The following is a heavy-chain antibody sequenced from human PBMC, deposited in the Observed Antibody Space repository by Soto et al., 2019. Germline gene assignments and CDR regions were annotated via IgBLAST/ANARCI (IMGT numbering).Heavy chain of an antibody. CDR2: ISWNSGSI. J-gene: IGHJ6*03. CDR1: GFTFDDYA. Sequence: EVQLVESGGGLVQPGRSLRLSCAASGFTFDDYAMHWVRQAPGKGLEWVSGISWNSGSIGYADSVKGRFTISRDNAKNSLYLQMNSLRAEDTALYYCAKGRVTYYYCSGSYAGHNPEPYYYYYYMDVWGNGTTVTVSS. V-gene: IGHV3-9*01. D-gene: IGHD3-10*01. CDR3: AKGRVTYYYCSGSYAGHNPEPYYYYYYMDV.